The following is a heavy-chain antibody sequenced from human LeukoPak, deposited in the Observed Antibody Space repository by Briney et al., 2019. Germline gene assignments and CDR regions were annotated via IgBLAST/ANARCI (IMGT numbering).Heavy chain of an antibody. D-gene: IGHD1-26*01. CDR3: ARVRWELRRISAFDI. CDR2: IIPILGIA. CDR1: GGTFSSYT. V-gene: IGHV1-69*02. J-gene: IGHJ3*02. Sequence: SVKVSCKASGGTFSSYTISWVRQAPGQGLEWMGRIIPILGIANYAQTFQGRVTITADKSTSTAYMELSSLRSEDTAVYYCARVRWELRRISAFDIWGQGTMVTVSS.